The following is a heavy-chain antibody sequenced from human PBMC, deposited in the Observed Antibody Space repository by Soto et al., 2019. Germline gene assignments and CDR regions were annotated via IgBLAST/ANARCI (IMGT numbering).Heavy chain of an antibody. CDR3: AKKYDFWSGSSNDY. V-gene: IGHV3-23*01. Sequence: PGGSLRLSXTDFGFTFRNYDMSWVRQAPGKGLEWVSGISGSGGNTYYADSVKGRFTVSRDNSNNMLFLQMNSLRAEDTAVYYCAKKYDFWSGSSNDYWGQGTLVTVSS. CDR1: GFTFRNYD. CDR2: ISGSGGNT. D-gene: IGHD3-3*01. J-gene: IGHJ4*02.